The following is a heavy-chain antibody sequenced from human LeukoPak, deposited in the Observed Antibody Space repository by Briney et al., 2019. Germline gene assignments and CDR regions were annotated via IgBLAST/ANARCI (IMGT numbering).Heavy chain of an antibody. CDR1: GGSISSNSYY. CDR3: ARHKYYYRSGSYYGAPYYMDV. D-gene: IGHD3-10*01. V-gene: IGHV4-39*01. CDR2: IYYSGST. Sequence: SETLSLTCTVSGGSISSNSYYWGWLRQPPGKGLEWIGSIYYSGSTYYSPSLKSRVTISVDTSKNQFSLKLSSVTAADTAVYYCARHKYYYRSGSYYGAPYYMDVGGKGTTVTISS. J-gene: IGHJ6*03.